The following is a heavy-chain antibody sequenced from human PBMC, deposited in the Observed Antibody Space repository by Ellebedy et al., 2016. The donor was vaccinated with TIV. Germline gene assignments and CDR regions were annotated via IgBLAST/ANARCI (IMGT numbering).Heavy chain of an antibody. CDR1: GGSISGYY. D-gene: IGHD3-10*01. V-gene: IGHV4-59*08. Sequence: MPGGSLRLSCSVSGGSISGYYWSWIRQPPGKGLEWLGYVYYTGNINYNPSLKSRVTMSLDTSKNQFSLKLNSVTVADTAVYYCARLTRFGEFPFDHWGQGTRVTVSS. CDR2: VYYTGNI. J-gene: IGHJ4*02. CDR3: ARLTRFGEFPFDH.